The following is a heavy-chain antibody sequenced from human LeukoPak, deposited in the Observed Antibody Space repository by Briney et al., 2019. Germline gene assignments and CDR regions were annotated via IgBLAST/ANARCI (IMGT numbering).Heavy chain of an antibody. J-gene: IGHJ4*02. CDR2: IYWDDDK. Sequence: SGPTLVNPTQTLTLTCTFSGFSLSTSGVGVCWIRQPPGKALEWLALIYWDDDKRYRPSLRSRLTITKDTSKNQVVLTMTNMDPVDTATYYCAHFDSSVYYHTWGQGTLVTVSS. CDR1: GFSLSTSGVG. V-gene: IGHV2-5*02. CDR3: AHFDSSVYYHT. D-gene: IGHD3-22*01.